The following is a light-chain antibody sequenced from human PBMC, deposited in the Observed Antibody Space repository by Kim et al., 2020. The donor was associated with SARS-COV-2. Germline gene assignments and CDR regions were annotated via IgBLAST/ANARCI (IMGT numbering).Light chain of an antibody. Sequence: QSVLTQPPSVSGSPRQRVTISCSGSSSNIGNNAVNWYQQLPGTAPKLLIYYDDLRPSGVSDRFSGSKSGTSASLAISGLQSEDEADYYCAAWDDSLNGYVFGTGTQLTVL. V-gene: IGLV1-36*01. CDR1: SSNIGNNA. CDR3: AAWDDSLNGYV. CDR2: YDD. J-gene: IGLJ1*01.